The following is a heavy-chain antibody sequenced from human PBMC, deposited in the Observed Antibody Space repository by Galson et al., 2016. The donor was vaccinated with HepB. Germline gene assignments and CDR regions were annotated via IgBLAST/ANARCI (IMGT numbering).Heavy chain of an antibody. CDR1: GFTFTNYW. J-gene: IGHJ4*02. CDR3: AREGLADGSYFDY. CDR2: VKEDGTEK. Sequence: SLRLSCAASGFTFTNYWMTWVRQAPGKGLEWVANVKEDGTEKCYADSVKGRFTISSDNARNSLYLQMNGLRAEDTGIYYCAREGLADGSYFDYWGRGTLVTV. V-gene: IGHV3-7*01. D-gene: IGHD5-24*01.